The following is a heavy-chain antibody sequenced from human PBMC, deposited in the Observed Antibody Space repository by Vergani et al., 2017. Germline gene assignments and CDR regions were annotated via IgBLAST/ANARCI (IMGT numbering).Heavy chain of an antibody. CDR3: ARHTADTDS. V-gene: IGHV5-51*01. CDR2: IYHADSDT. J-gene: IGHJ4*02. Sequence: EVELVQSGPEMRKPGESLKISCKGSEYSFGNYWIGWVRQMPGKGLEWMGIIYHADSDTRYSPSFQGQVTISADKSISTAFLQWDSLKAADTALYYCARHTADTDSWGQGTLVTVSS. D-gene: IGHD4-17*01. CDR1: EYSFGNYW.